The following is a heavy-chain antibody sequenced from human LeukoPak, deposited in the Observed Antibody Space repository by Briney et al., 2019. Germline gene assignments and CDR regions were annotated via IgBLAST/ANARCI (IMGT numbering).Heavy chain of an antibody. CDR3: ARGRTRWRTWFDP. CDR1: GYTFTSYD. CDR2: MNPNSGNT. Sequence: ASVKVSCKASGYTFTSYDINWVRQAAGQGLEWMGWMNPNSGNTGYAQKFQGRVTITRNTSISTAYMELSSLRSEDTAVYYCARGRTRWRTWFDPWGQGTLVTVSS. D-gene: IGHD3-16*02. V-gene: IGHV1-8*03. J-gene: IGHJ5*02.